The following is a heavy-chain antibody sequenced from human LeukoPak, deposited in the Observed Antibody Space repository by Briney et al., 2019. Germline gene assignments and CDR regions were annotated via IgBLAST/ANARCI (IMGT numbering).Heavy chain of an antibody. V-gene: IGHV4-31*03. CDR1: GGSISSGGYC. J-gene: IGHJ6*02. Sequence: SQTLSLTCTVSGGSISSGGYCWSWIRQHPGKGLEWIGYIYYSGSTYYNPSLKSRVTISVDTSKNQFSLKLSSVTAADTAVYYCAVIPRRRNVATIRSSYYYYGMDVWGQGTTVTVSS. CDR3: AVIPRRRNVATIRSSYYYYGMDV. CDR2: IYYSGST. D-gene: IGHD5-12*01.